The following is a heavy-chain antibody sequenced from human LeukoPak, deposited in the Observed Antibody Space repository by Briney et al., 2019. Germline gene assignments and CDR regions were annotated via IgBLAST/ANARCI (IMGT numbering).Heavy chain of an antibody. V-gene: IGHV3-48*03. CDR1: GFTFSSYE. Sequence: WGSLRLSCAASGFTFSSYEMNWVRQAPGKGLEWVSYISSSGSTIYYADSAKGRFTISRDNAKNSLYLQMNSLRAEDTAVYYCARGRYYYDSSGYYGYWGQGTLVTVSS. CDR2: ISSSGSTI. J-gene: IGHJ4*02. D-gene: IGHD3-22*01. CDR3: ARGRYYYDSSGYYGY.